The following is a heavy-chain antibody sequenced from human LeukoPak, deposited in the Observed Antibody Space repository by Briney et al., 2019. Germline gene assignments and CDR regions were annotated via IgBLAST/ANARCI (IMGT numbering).Heavy chain of an antibody. CDR1: GGSISSYY. Sequence: PSETLSLTCTVSGGSISSYYWSWIRQPPGKRLEWIGYIYYTGSTNYNPSLKSRVTISIDTSKNQFSLKLTSVTTADTAVYYCARGIDYGDYWGQGTLVTVSS. CDR2: IYYTGST. V-gene: IGHV4-59*01. J-gene: IGHJ4*02. D-gene: IGHD3-10*01. CDR3: ARGIDYGDY.